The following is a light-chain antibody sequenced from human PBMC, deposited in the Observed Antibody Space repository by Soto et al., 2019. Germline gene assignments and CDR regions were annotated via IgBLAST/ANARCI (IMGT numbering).Light chain of an antibody. J-gene: IGKJ1*01. CDR1: QSISNH. CDR3: QQSYSSPPT. V-gene: IGKV1-39*01. Sequence: DIKMTQSPSSLSPSVGDRVTIPRRASQSISNHLNWYQQKPGKAPKLLIFAASSLQSGVPSRFSGSRSGPDFTLTISSLQPEDFATYYCQQSYSSPPTCGQGTKVDI. CDR2: AAS.